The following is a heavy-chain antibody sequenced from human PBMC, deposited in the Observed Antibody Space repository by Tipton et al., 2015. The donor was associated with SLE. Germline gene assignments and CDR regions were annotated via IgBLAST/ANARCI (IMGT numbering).Heavy chain of an antibody. Sequence: SLRLSCAASGFTFSSYGMHWVRQAPGKGLEWVAFIRYDGSSKYYADSVKGRFTISRDNSKNTLYLQMNSLRAEDTAVYYCAKDLGSIVATISNYWGQGTLVTVSS. V-gene: IGHV3-30*02. CDR1: GFTFSSYG. CDR3: AKDLGSIVATISNY. CDR2: IRYDGSSK. J-gene: IGHJ4*02. D-gene: IGHD5-12*01.